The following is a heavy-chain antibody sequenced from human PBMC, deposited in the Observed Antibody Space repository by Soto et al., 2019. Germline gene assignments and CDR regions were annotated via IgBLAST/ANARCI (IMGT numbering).Heavy chain of an antibody. Sequence: GGSLRLSCRDSGFTFGSHSMFWVRQAPGKGLEWVSAISAASDNIFYADSVKGRFAISRDNAKNTLFLQMNSLRAEDTAVYYCARDSCSGGSCLYYYYGMDVWGQGTTVTVSS. V-gene: IGHV3-21*04. CDR1: GFTFGSHS. J-gene: IGHJ6*02. CDR3: ARDSCSGGSCLYYYYGMDV. D-gene: IGHD2-15*01. CDR2: ISAASDNI.